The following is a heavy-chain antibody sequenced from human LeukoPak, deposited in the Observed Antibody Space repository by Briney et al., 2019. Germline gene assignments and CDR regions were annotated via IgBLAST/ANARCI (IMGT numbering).Heavy chain of an antibody. CDR1: GFTFRDYA. J-gene: IGHJ4*02. D-gene: IGHD3-10*01. Sequence: GGSLRLSCAASGFTFRDYAIHWVRQAPGKGLEWVALISYDGRFQFYADSVKGRFSISRDNSKSTVYLQLQSLGAEDTAVYYCARGDYFGAQNYYNPAYYWGQGTLVTVSS. V-gene: IGHV3-30*04. CDR3: ARGDYFGAQNYYNPAYY. CDR2: ISYDGRFQ.